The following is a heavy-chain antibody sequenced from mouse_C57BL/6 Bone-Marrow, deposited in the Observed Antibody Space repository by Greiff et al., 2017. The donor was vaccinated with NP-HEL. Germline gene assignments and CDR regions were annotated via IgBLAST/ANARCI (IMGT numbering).Heavy chain of an antibody. V-gene: IGHV1-22*01. CDR2: INPNNGGT. Sequence: VQLQQSGPELVKPGASVKMSCKASGYTFTDYNMHWVKQSHGKSLEWIGYINPNNGGTSYNQKFKGKATLTVNKSSSTAYMERRSLTSEDSSVYYCARTYYGSSYDYWGQGTTLTVSS. J-gene: IGHJ2*01. CDR3: ARTYYGSSYDY. CDR1: GYTFTDYN. D-gene: IGHD1-1*01.